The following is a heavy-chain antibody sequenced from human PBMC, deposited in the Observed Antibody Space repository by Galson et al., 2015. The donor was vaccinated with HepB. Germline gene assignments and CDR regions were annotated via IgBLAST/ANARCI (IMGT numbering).Heavy chain of an antibody. Sequence: SVKVSCKASGYTFTRNGISWVRQAPGQGLEWMGWISTNSGNTYYAQKFQDRLIMTTERSTSTAYMELRSLISDDTAFYYCARDVRYAFEMWGQGTMVTVS. CDR3: ARDVRYAFEM. CDR1: GYTFTRNG. CDR2: ISTNSGNT. V-gene: IGHV1-18*01. J-gene: IGHJ3*02. D-gene: IGHD3-10*02.